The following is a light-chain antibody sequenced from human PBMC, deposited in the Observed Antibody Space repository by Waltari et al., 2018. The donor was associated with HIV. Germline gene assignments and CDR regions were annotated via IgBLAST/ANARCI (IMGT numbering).Light chain of an antibody. CDR1: SSDVGGYND. CDR2: EVS. Sequence: QSALTQPASVSGSPGQSITIPCTGTSSDVGGYNDVSWYQQHPGKAPKLMIYEVSNRPSGVSNRFSGSKSGNTASLTISGLQAEDEADYYCSSYTSSSTLEIGGGTKLTVL. CDR3: SSYTSSSTLE. J-gene: IGLJ2*01. V-gene: IGLV2-14*01.